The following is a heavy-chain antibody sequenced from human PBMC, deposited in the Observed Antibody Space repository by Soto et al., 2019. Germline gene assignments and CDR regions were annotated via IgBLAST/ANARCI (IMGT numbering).Heavy chain of an antibody. CDR3: EKEYDSNCPDP. CDR1: GFGFDNFG. D-gene: IGHD1-1*01. J-gene: IGHJ5*02. V-gene: IGHV3-30*18. Sequence: PGGSLRLSCAASGFGFDNFGMHWVRQPPGKGLEWVALISFDGSNIFYADSVKGRFTISRDNSKNTLFLQMNSLRAEDSAVYYCEKEYDSNCPDPSDQATLVTVSS. CDR2: ISFDGSNI.